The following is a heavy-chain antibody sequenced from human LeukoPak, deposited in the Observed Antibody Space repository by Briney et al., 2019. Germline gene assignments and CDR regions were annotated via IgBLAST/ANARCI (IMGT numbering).Heavy chain of an antibody. J-gene: IGHJ4*02. CDR3: ARVGLRFLEWLLSFDY. Sequence: GASVKVSCKASGYTFTSYGISWVRQAPGQGLEWMGWISAYNGNTNYAQKLQGRVTMTTDTSTSTAYMELRSLRSDDTAVYYCARVGLRFLEWLLSFDYWGQGTLVTVSS. D-gene: IGHD3-3*01. CDR2: ISAYNGNT. V-gene: IGHV1-18*01. CDR1: GYTFTSYG.